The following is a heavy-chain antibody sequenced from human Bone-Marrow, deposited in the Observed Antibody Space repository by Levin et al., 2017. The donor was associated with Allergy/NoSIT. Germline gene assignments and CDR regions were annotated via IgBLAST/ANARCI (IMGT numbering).Heavy chain of an antibody. CDR1: GGSISSYY. Sequence: SQTLSLTCTVSGGSISSYYWSWIRQPPGKGLEWIGYIYYSGSTNYNPSLKSRVTISVDTSKNQFSLKLSSVTAADTAVYYCARAPSRMVAATNWFDPWGQGTLVTVSS. D-gene: IGHD2-15*01. CDR2: IYYSGST. CDR3: ARAPSRMVAATNWFDP. V-gene: IGHV4-59*01. J-gene: IGHJ5*02.